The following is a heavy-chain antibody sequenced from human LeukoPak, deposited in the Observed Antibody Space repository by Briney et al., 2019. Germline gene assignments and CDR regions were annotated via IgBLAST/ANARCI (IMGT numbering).Heavy chain of an antibody. CDR2: IYPSDSDT. CDR3: ARHRISGYYDSSGYSGGVGFDY. CDR1: GYIFTSYW. V-gene: IGHV5-51*01. Sequence: GESLQISCKGSGYIFTSYWIGWVRQMPGKGLEWMGIIYPSDSDTRYSPSFQGQVTISADKSISTAYLQWSSLKASDTAMYYCARHRISGYYDSSGYSGGVGFDYWGQGTLVTVSS. J-gene: IGHJ4*02. D-gene: IGHD3-22*01.